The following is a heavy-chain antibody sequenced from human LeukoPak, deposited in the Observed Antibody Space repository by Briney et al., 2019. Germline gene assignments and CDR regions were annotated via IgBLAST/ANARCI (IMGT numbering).Heavy chain of an antibody. J-gene: IGHJ4*02. CDR3: AKAPATSCRGAYCYPFDS. CDR1: GFTFSDYY. V-gene: IGHV3-23*01. D-gene: IGHD2-21*01. Sequence: PGGSLRLSCAASGFTFSDYYMSWIRQAPGKGLEWVAATSSSDAGTYHADSVRGRFTISRDNSKNTLYLQMNSLRAEDAAVYFCAKAPATSCRGAYCYPFDSWGQGTLVTVSS. CDR2: TSSSDAGT.